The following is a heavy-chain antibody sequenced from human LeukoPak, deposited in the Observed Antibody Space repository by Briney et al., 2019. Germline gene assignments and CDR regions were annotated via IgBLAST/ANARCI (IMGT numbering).Heavy chain of an antibody. CDR1: GYTLTELS. CDR3: ATDRIASRSSSSNWFDP. D-gene: IGHD6-13*01. Sequence: AASVKVPCKVSGYTLTELSMHWVRQAPGKGLEWMGGFDPEDGETIYAQKFQGRVTMTEDTSTDTAYMELSSLRSEDTAVYYCATDRIASRSSSSNWFDPWGQGTLVTVSS. V-gene: IGHV1-24*01. CDR2: FDPEDGET. J-gene: IGHJ5*02.